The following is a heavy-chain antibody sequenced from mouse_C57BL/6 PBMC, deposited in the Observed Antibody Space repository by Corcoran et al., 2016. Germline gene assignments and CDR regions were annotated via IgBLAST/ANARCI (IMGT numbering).Heavy chain of an antibody. CDR1: GYTFTTYG. Sequence: QIQLVQSGPELKKPGETVKISCKASGYTFTTYGMSWVKQAPGKGLKWMGWINTYSGVPTYADDFKGRFAFSLETSASTAYLQINNLKNEDTATYVCARSATPDYWGQGTTLTVSS. D-gene: IGHD1-2*01. CDR2: INTYSGVP. V-gene: IGHV9-3*01. J-gene: IGHJ2*01. CDR3: ARSATPDY.